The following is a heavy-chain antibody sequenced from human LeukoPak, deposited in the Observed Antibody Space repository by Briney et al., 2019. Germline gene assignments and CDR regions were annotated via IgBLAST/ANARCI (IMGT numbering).Heavy chain of an antibody. V-gene: IGHV3-15*01. J-gene: IGHJ4*02. CDR1: GSTFSNAW. Sequence: GGSLRLSCAASGSTFSNAWMSWVRQAPGKGLEWVGRIKSKTDGGTTDYAAPVKGRFTISRDDSKNTLYLQMNSLKTEDTAVYYCATEGGSYIFDYWGQGTLVTVSS. CDR3: ATEGGSYIFDY. CDR2: IKSKTDGGTT. D-gene: IGHD1-26*01.